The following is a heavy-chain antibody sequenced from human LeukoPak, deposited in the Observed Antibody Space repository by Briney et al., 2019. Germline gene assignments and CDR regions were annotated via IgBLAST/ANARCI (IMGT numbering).Heavy chain of an antibody. CDR1: GFTFSSYT. D-gene: IGHD3-10*02. Sequence: GGSLRLSCEASGFTFSSYTMHWVRQAPGKGLEWVTVISHDANTKYYADSVKGRFTISRDNAKNSLYLQMNSLRAEDTAVYYCAELGITMIGGVWGKGTTVTISS. CDR3: AELGITMIGGV. V-gene: IGHV3-30*04. J-gene: IGHJ6*04. CDR2: ISHDANTK.